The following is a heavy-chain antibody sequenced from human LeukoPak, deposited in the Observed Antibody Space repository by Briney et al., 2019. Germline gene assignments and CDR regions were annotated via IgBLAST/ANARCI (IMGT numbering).Heavy chain of an antibody. D-gene: IGHD5-12*01. V-gene: IGHV3-21*01. CDR2: ISSSSDYI. CDR1: GFTFSIYS. Sequence: PGGSLRLSCTASGFTFSIYSINWVRQAPGKGLEWVSSISSSSDYIYYADSLKGRFTISRDNAKNSLYLQMNSLRAEDTAVYYCARAPSGYGPYFDYWGQGTLVTVSS. J-gene: IGHJ4*02. CDR3: ARAPSGYGPYFDY.